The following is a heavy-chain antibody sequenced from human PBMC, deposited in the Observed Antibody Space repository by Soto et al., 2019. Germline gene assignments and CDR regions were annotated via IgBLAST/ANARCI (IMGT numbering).Heavy chain of an antibody. CDR3: ARNSWNAPPAFDF. Sequence: PSQTLSLTCVISRNNVSTNSAGWNWIRQSPSRGLEWLGRTYYRSKWNNDYAASVKGRITVNPDTSKNQFSLQLNSVTPEDTGVYYCARNSWNAPPAFDFWGQGIQVTVSS. CDR2: TYYRSKWNN. D-gene: IGHD1-1*01. CDR1: RNNVSTNSAG. V-gene: IGHV6-1*01. J-gene: IGHJ4*02.